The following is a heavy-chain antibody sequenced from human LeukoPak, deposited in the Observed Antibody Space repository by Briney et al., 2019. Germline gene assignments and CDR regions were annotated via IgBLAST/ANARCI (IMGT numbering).Heavy chain of an antibody. CDR3: ARDTLRYFDWPYFDY. Sequence: PGGSLRLSCAASGFPFDISWLNWVRQAPGKGPEWVATMKPDGSEKYYVDSVKGRFTISRDNAKNSVYLQMDSLRAEDTAVYYCARDTLRYFDWPYFDYWGQGTLVTVSS. J-gene: IGHJ4*02. CDR2: MKPDGSEK. V-gene: IGHV3-7*01. D-gene: IGHD3-9*01. CDR1: GFPFDISW.